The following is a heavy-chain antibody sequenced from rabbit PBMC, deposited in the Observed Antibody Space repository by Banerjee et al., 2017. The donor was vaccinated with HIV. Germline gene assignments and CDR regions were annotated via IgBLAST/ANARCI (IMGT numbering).Heavy chain of an antibody. Sequence: QEQLEESGGDLVKPEGSLTLTCTASGFSFSRSYWICWVRQAPGKGLEWIACIDTGSSGTTYYASWAKGRFTISKTSSTTVTLQMTSLTAADTATYFCARDTGGSAGLLWLWGQGTLVTVS. V-gene: IGHV1S45*01. D-gene: IGHD7-1*01. J-gene: IGHJ4*01. CDR1: GFSFSRSYW. CDR3: ARDTGGSAGLLWL. CDR2: IDTGSSGTT.